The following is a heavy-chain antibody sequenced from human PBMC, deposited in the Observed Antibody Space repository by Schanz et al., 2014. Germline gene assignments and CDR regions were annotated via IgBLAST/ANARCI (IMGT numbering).Heavy chain of an antibody. CDR1: GFNVSKSY. D-gene: IGHD1-1*01. V-gene: IGHV3-66*02. CDR2: IYKSGSA. CDR3: ARDSAGTTFGVLDS. Sequence: EVQVVESGGGLVQPGGSLRLSCVASGFNVSKSYVSWVRQAPGKGLEWVSLIYKSGSAFYADSVKGRLTISRDNSKSTVYLEMNRLRTEDTALYYCARDSAGTTFGVLDSWGQGTLXTVSS. J-gene: IGHJ4*02.